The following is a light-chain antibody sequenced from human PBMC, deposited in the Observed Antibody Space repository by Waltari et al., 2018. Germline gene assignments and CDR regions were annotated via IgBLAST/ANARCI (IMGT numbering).Light chain of an antibody. CDR1: PSVLYSSDNKNY. Sequence: DIVMTQSPDSLALSLGERATINCKSSPSVLYSSDNKNYLAWYQQKPGQPPKLLIYWASTRESGVPDRFSGSGSGTDFTLTISSLQAEDVAVYYCHQYYNTPPTFGQGTRLEIK. CDR3: HQYYNTPPT. J-gene: IGKJ2*01. CDR2: WAS. V-gene: IGKV4-1*01.